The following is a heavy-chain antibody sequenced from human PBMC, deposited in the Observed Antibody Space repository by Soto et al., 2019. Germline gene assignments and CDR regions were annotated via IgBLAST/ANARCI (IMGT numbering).Heavy chain of an antibody. CDR2: INPSSGST. CDR1: GYTFTNYY. V-gene: IGHV1-46*01. D-gene: IGHD3-22*01. CDR3: ARDGEDSGYYYPAY. J-gene: IGHJ4*02. Sequence: GASVKVSCKASGYTFTNYYVHWVRQAPGQGLEWMGVINPSSGSTRYAQKFQGRLTMTRETSTSTVYMELSSLTSEETAVYYCARDGEDSGYYYPAYWGQGPQVTVS.